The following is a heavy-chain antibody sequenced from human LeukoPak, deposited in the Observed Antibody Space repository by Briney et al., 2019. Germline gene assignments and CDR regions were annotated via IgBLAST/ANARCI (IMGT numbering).Heavy chain of an antibody. CDR2: ITAFNGNT. Sequence: DAVKVSCKASGYTFTSYGISWVRQAPGQGLEWMGWITAFNGNTNYAQKLQGRVTMTTDTYTSTAYMELRSLRSDDTAVYYCARDGDFWSGWYFDYWGQGTLVT. D-gene: IGHD3-3*01. V-gene: IGHV1-18*01. CDR1: GYTFTSYG. CDR3: ARDGDFWSGWYFDY. J-gene: IGHJ4*02.